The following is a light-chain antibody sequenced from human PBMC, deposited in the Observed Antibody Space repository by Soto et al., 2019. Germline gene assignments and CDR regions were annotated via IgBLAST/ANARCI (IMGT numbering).Light chain of an antibody. V-gene: IGLV2-14*01. CDR2: EVS. Sequence: QSALTQPASVSGSPGQSITISYTGTSSDVGAYNYVSWYQRHPGKAPKLMISEVSNRPSGVSDRFSGSKSGNTASLTISGLQAEDEADYYCSSYTTSSTRVFGGGTKLTVL. CDR3: SSYTTSSTRV. CDR1: SSDVGAYNY. J-gene: IGLJ2*01.